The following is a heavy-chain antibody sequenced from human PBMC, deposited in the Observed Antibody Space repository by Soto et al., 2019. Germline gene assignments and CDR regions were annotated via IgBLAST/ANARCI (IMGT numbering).Heavy chain of an antibody. CDR1: GGSISSGGYS. D-gene: IGHD3-10*01. Sequence: PSETLSLTCAVSGGSISSGGYSWSWIRQPPGKGLEWIGYIYDSGSTYYNPSLKSRVTISVDRSKNQFSLKLSSVTAADTAVYYCARHYYFGSESYYNHPFAFCGQGTMVTVSS. CDR3: ARHYYFGSESYYNHPFAF. J-gene: IGHJ3*01. V-gene: IGHV4-30-2*01. CDR2: IYDSGST.